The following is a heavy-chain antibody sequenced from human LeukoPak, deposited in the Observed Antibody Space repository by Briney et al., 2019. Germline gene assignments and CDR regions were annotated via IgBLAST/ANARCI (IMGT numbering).Heavy chain of an antibody. CDR1: GYTFTSYG. CDR3: ARHSEVRGVYMPEYFQH. D-gene: IGHD3-10*01. Sequence: ASVKVSCKASGYTFTSYGISWVRQAPGQGLEWMGWISAYNGNTNCAQKLQGRVTMTTDTSTSTAYMELRSLRSDDTAVYYCARHSEVRGVYMPEYFQHWGQGTLVTVSS. J-gene: IGHJ1*01. CDR2: ISAYNGNT. V-gene: IGHV1-18*01.